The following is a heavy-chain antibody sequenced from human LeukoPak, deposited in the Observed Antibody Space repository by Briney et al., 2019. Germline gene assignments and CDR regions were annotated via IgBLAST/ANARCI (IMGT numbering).Heavy chain of an antibody. CDR2: ISYDGSNK. J-gene: IGHJ5*02. Sequence: PGGSLRLSCAASGFTFSSYGVHWVRQAPGKGLEWVAVISYDGSNKYYADSVKGRFTISRDNSKNTLYLQMNSLRAEDTAVYYCAKDHYSGSYLDPWGQGTLDTVSS. V-gene: IGHV3-30*18. D-gene: IGHD1-26*01. CDR1: GFTFSSYG. CDR3: AKDHYSGSYLDP.